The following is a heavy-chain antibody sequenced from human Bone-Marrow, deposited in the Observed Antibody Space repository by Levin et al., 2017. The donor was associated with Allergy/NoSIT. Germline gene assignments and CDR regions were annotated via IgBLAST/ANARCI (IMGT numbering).Heavy chain of an antibody. CDR1: GDSISSSSYY. D-gene: IGHD5-18*01. Sequence: PSETLSLTCSVSGDSISSSSYYWAWIRQPPGKGLEWIGSIFVGGPTYSNSSLKSRVTIVADASKNQFSLNLRSVTAADTAVYYCARAWIQLGYFDPWGQGTVVTVSS. CDR3: ARAWIQLGYFDP. J-gene: IGHJ5*02. V-gene: IGHV4-39*01. CDR2: IFVGGPT.